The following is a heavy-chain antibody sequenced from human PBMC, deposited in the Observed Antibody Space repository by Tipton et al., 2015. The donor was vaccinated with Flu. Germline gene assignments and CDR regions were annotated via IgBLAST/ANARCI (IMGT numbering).Heavy chain of an antibody. J-gene: IGHJ4*02. D-gene: IGHD4-23*01. CDR2: IGGSGGST. V-gene: IGHV3-23*01. CDR1: GFTFTSHA. CDR3: AKDPYGGNSGNYFDY. Sequence: SLRLSCAASGFTFTSHAMSWVRRAPGKGLEWVSGIGGSGGSTYYADSVKGRFTISRDNSKNEVYLQMNSLRAEDTAVYYCAKDPYGGNSGNYFDYWGQGTLVTVSS.